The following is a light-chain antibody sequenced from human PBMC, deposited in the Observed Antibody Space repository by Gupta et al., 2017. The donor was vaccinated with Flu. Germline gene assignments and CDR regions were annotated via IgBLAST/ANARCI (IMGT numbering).Light chain of an antibody. CDR2: DTN. J-gene: IGLJ1*01. CDR3: LHSIGDISV. Sequence: QAVVTQEPSLTVSPGGTVTLTCGSSTGAVTSGHYTYWFQQKPGHVPRTLIYDTNNKHAWTPARVSGSLLGGKAALNLSGAQAEDEDDYYSLHSIGDISVFGTGTKVTVL. CDR1: TGAVTSGHY. V-gene: IGLV7-46*01.